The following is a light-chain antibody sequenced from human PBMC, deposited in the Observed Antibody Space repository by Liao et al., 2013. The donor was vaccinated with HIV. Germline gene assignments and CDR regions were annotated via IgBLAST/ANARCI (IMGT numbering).Light chain of an antibody. Sequence: SYELTQPPSVSVAPGKTARITCGGNNIGSKSVNWYQQKPGQAPVLVICYETDRPAGIPERLSGSRSGTTVTLTISGAQAGDEADYYCQSTDSSGAWVFGGGTKLTVL. J-gene: IGLJ3*02. CDR2: YET. CDR1: NIGSKS. V-gene: IGLV3-21*01. CDR3: QSTDSSGAWV.